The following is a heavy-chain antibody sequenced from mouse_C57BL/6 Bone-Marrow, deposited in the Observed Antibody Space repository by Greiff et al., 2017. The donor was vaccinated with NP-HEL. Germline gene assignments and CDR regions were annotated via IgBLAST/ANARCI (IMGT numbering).Heavy chain of an antibody. CDR3: ARSMADYGSSYYAMDY. D-gene: IGHD1-1*01. J-gene: IGHJ4*01. CDR2: IYPGDGDT. V-gene: IGHV1-80*01. Sequence: QVQLQQSGAELVKPGASVKISCKASGYAFSSYWMNWVKQRPGKGLEWIGQIYPGDGDTNYNGKFKGKATLTADKSSSTAYMQLSSLTSEDSAVYFCARSMADYGSSYYAMDYWGQGTSVTVSS. CDR1: GYAFSSYW.